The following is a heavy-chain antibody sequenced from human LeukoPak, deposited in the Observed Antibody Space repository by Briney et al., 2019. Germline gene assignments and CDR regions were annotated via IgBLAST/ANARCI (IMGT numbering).Heavy chain of an antibody. V-gene: IGHV1-18*01. CDR3: ARELTTVTTYYYYMDV. Sequence: ASVKVSCKASGYTFTSYGISWVRQAPGQGLEWMGWISAYNGHTNYAQKLQGRVTMTTDTSTSTAYMELRSLRSDDTAVYYCARELTTVTTYYYYMDVWGKGTTVTVSS. CDR2: ISAYNGHT. J-gene: IGHJ6*03. D-gene: IGHD4-17*01. CDR1: GYTFTSYG.